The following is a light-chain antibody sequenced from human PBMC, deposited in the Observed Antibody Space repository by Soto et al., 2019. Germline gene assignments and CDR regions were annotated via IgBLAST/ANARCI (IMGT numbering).Light chain of an antibody. J-gene: IGLJ1*01. V-gene: IGLV2-11*01. Sequence: QSVLTQPRSVSGSPGQAATISCTGTANDVGGHNYVSWYQQHPGEAPKLLIYDVSERPSGVPDRFSGSKSGNTASLTISGLQPEDEADYYCYSYAGTYTFVFATGTTLTVL. CDR3: YSYAGTYTFV. CDR1: ANDVGGHNY. CDR2: DVS.